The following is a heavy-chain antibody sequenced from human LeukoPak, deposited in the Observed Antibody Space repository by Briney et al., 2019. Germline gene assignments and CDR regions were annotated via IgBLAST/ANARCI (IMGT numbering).Heavy chain of an antibody. Sequence: PGGSLRLSCAASGFTFSSYSMNWVRQAPGKGLEWVSSISSSSSYICYADSVKGRFTISRDNAKNSLYLQMNSLRAEDTAVYYCASSPTDLDPFDYWGQGTLVTVSS. CDR1: GFTFSSYS. CDR3: ASSPTDLDPFDY. J-gene: IGHJ4*02. CDR2: ISSSSSYI. V-gene: IGHV3-21*01.